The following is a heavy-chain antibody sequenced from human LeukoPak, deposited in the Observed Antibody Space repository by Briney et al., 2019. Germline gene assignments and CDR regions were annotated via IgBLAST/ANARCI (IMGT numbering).Heavy chain of an antibody. V-gene: IGHV3-23*01. CDR2: ISGSGNRT. CDR1: GFTFSSYA. CDR3: AKDPYYADNFPEYFQH. Sequence: GGSLRHSCPAPGFTFSSYAMRWVRPAPREGREWVASISGSGNRTYYADSVRGRFTVSRDNSRNTVYLQMKSLSAEDTAVYYCAKDPYYADNFPEYFQHWGQGTLVTVSS. D-gene: IGHD4-23*01. J-gene: IGHJ1*01.